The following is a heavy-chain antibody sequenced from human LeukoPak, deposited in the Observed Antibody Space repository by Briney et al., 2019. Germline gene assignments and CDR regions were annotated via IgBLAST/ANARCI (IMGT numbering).Heavy chain of an antibody. V-gene: IGHV1-18*01. CDR2: ISAYNGNT. CDR3: ARSEGGDYFDY. J-gene: IGHJ4*02. Sequence: ASVKVSCKASGYTFTSYGISWVRQAPGQGLEWMGWISAYNGNTNYAQKLQGRVTMTTDTSTSTAYMGLSSLRSEDTAVYYCARSEGGDYFDYWGQGTLVTVSS. CDR1: GYTFTSYG. D-gene: IGHD1-26*01.